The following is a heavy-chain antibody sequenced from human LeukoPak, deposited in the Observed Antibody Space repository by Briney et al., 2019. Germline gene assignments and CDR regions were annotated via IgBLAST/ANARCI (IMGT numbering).Heavy chain of an antibody. CDR1: GFTFSSYS. CDR2: IAHDGSNK. V-gene: IGHV3-30*03. D-gene: IGHD1-7*01. J-gene: IGHJ4*02. CDR3: ARSFFQWNYGSCLDS. Sequence: GGSLRLSCAASGFTFSSYSMNWVRQVPGKGLEWVALIAHDGSNKYYADSVKGRFTISRDNSRSILYLQMNSLRPEDTAVYSCARSFFQWNYGSCLDSWGQGTLVTVSS.